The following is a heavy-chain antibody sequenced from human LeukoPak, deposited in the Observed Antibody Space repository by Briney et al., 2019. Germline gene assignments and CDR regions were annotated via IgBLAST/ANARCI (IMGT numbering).Heavy chain of an antibody. CDR2: VHPNSGNT. V-gene: IGHV1-8*01. J-gene: IGHJ5*02. CDR1: GYPFTTWE. CDR3: ARGPRNDP. D-gene: IGHD1-14*01. Sequence: ASVKVSCKTSGYPFTTWEINCVRQAAGQALEWMGWVHPNSGNTAYAQKFQGRVTMTRDTSISTAYMELSGLRSDDTAVYFCARGPRNDPWGQGTLVTVSS.